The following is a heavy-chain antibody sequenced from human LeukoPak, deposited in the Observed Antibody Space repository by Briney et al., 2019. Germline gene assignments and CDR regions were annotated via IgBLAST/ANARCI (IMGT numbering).Heavy chain of an antibody. J-gene: IGHJ3*02. D-gene: IGHD2-2*01. V-gene: IGHV3-53*01. Sequence: GRSLRLSFAASRFTFSSYAMHWVRQAPGKGLEWVSLIYSGGSTYYADSVKGRFTISRDNSKNTLYLQMNSLRAEDTAVYYCARDFGGVVPAATAHAFDIWGQGTMVTVSS. CDR3: ARDFGGVVPAATAHAFDI. CDR1: RFTFSSYA. CDR2: IYSGGST.